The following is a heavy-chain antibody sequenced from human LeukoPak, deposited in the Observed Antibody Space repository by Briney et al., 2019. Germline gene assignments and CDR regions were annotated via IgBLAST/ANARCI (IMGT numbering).Heavy chain of an antibody. Sequence: QPGGSLRLSCAASGFSFSSSQMNWVRQAPGKGPEWVSHISSGGNTEYYADSVRGRFTMSRDNAKNLVYLQMNSLRDEDTAVYYCARDTVNGPFVISLDYWGQGALVTVSS. D-gene: IGHD2-8*01. J-gene: IGHJ4*02. CDR1: GFSFSSSQ. CDR2: ISSGGNTE. CDR3: ARDTVNGPFVISLDY. V-gene: IGHV3-48*03.